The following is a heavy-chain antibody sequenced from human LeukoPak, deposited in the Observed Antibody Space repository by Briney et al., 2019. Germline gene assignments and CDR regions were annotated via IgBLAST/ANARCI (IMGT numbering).Heavy chain of an antibody. D-gene: IGHD3-16*01. Sequence: SETLSLTCTVSTYSISSGYYWGWIRQPPGKGLEWIGSIYHSGSTPYNPSHKSRVTISVDTSKNQISLNLSSVTAADTAVYYCARDPLPSGDYGINYWGPGTLVTVSS. CDR3: ARDPLPSGDYGINY. V-gene: IGHV4-38-2*02. CDR1: TYSISSGYY. J-gene: IGHJ4*02. CDR2: IYHSGST.